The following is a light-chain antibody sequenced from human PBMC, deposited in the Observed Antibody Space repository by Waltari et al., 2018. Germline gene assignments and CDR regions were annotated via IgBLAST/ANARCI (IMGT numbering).Light chain of an antibody. Sequence: DIQMTQSPSSLSASVGDRVTITCRASQSISSYLNWYQQKPGKAPKLLIYAASSLQSGVPSRFSGSRAGTDVTLTISSLQPDDFATYYCQQSYSTPLFTFGPGTKVDIK. V-gene: IGKV1-39*01. CDR3: QQSYSTPLFT. CDR2: AAS. CDR1: QSISSY. J-gene: IGKJ3*01.